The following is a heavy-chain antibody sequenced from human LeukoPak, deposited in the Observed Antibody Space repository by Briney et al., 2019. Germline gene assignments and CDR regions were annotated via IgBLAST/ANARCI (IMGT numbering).Heavy chain of an antibody. CDR2: INHSGST. D-gene: IGHD6-6*01. CDR1: GGSFSGYY. V-gene: IGHV4-34*01. CDR3: ARDHRLIAARRSDWFDP. J-gene: IGHJ5*02. Sequence: SETLSLTCAVYGGSFSGYYWNWIRQPPGKGLEWIGEINHSGSTNYNPSLKSRVTISVDTSKNQFSLKLSSVTAADTAVYYCARDHRLIAARRSDWFDPWGQGTLVTVSS.